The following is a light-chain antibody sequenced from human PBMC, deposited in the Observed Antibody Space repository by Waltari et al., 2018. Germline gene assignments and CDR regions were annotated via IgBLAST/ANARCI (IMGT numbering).Light chain of an antibody. V-gene: IGLV2-14*01. J-gene: IGLJ1*01. Sequence: QSALTQPASVSGSPGQSITISCTGTSSDVGGYNSVSWYQQHPGKAPKVIIYEVYNRPSGASDRFSGSKSGNTASLIISGLQAEDEADYYCRSYTSRYTYVFGSGTKVTVL. CDR2: EVY. CDR3: RSYTSRYTYV. CDR1: SSDVGGYNS.